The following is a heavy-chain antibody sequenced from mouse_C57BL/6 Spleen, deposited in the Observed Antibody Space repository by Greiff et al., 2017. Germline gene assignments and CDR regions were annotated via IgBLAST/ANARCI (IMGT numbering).Heavy chain of an antibody. CDR2: ISTGGGST. CDR3: TGYGSSYFDY. V-gene: IGHV5-12*01. CDR1: GFTFSDYF. D-gene: IGHD1-1*01. Sequence: EVQLVESGAGLVQPGRSLNLSCAASGFTFSDYFIYWVRPTPGKRLEWIAYISTGGGSTYYPDTVKGRFTLSRNNAKNTMYLKMGSLESENAAMYCSTGYGSSYFDYWGQGTTLTVSS. J-gene: IGHJ2*01.